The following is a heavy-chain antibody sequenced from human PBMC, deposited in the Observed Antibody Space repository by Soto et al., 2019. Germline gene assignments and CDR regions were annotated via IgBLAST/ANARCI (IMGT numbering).Heavy chain of an antibody. CDR2: ISAYNGNT. V-gene: IGHV1-18*01. CDR1: GYTFTSYG. J-gene: IGHJ4*02. D-gene: IGHD3-10*01. CDR3: ARVMMVRGVPTRFYFDY. Sequence: QVQLVQSGAEVKKPGASVKVSCKASGYTFTSYGISWVRQAPGQGLEWMGWISAYNGNTNYAQKLQGRVTMTTDTSTSTAYMELRSLRSDDTAVYYCARVMMVRGVPTRFYFDYWGQGTLVTVSS.